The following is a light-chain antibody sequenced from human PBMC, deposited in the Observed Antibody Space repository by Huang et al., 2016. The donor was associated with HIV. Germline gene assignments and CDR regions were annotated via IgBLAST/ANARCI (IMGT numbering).Light chain of an antibody. Sequence: EIVMTQSPDTLSVSPGERATLFCRASQTISANFAWYQDKPGTAPRLLIYRSSTRATGVPARFSGRGSGTEFTLTISSLQSEDSAVYYCQQYNDWPPLYTFGQGTKLEIK. J-gene: IGKJ2*01. CDR1: QTISAN. V-gene: IGKV3D-15*01. CDR3: QQYNDWPPLYT. CDR2: RSS.